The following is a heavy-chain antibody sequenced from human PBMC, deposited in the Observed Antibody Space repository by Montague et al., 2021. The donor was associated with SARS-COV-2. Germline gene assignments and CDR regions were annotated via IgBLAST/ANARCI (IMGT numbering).Heavy chain of an antibody. V-gene: IGHV4-4*07. CDR1: GVSITSYY. CDR3: VRDGGNWYYFDY. D-gene: IGHD3-16*01. CDR2: IYASGST. J-gene: IGHJ4*02. Sequence: SKTLSLTCSISGVSITSYYWSWVRQPAGKGLEWIGHIYASGSTNYSPSLKSQVRLSIDNPKNQFSLKLESLTAADTAVYYCVRDGGNWYYFDYWGQGALVTVSS.